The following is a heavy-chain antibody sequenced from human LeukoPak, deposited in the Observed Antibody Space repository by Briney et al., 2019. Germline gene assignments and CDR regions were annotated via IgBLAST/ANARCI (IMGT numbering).Heavy chain of an antibody. CDR1: GGSISSYY. V-gene: IGHV4-59*01. J-gene: IGHJ2*01. Sequence: PSETLSLTCTVSGGSISSYYWSWIRQPPGKGLEWIGYIYHGGSTNYNPSLKSRVTISGDTSKNKFFLNLSSVTAADTAMYYCAREGWDLWGRGTLVTVSS. CDR3: AREGWDL. D-gene: IGHD2-15*01. CDR2: IYHGGST.